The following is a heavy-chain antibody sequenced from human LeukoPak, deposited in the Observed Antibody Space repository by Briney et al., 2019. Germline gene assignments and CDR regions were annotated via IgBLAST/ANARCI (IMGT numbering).Heavy chain of an antibody. CDR2: IYYSGST. V-gene: IGHV4-39*01. J-gene: IGHJ3*02. CDR3: ARLRPYYYDSSGYYGAFDI. Sequence: GSLRLSCAASGFTVSSNYMSWVRQAPGKGLEWIGSIYYSGSTYYNPSLKSRVTISVDTSKNQFSLKLSSVTAADTAVYYCARLRPYYYDSSGYYGAFDIWGQGTMVTVSS. D-gene: IGHD3-22*01. CDR1: GFTVSSNY.